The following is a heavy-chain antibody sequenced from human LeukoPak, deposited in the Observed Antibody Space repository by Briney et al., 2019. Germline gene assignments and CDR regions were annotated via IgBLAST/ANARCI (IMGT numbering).Heavy chain of an antibody. CDR3: AKDRSIGTYYTFDH. D-gene: IGHD1-26*01. CDR2: IRFDGSNN. J-gene: IGHJ4*02. Sequence: GGSLRLSCAASGFTFNSYGIHWVRQAPGKGLEWVAFIRFDGSNNYYADSVKGRFTVSRDNSKNSLYLQMSSLTAADTAVYYCAKDRSIGTYYTFDHWGQGTLVTVSS. CDR1: GFTFNSYG. V-gene: IGHV3-30*02.